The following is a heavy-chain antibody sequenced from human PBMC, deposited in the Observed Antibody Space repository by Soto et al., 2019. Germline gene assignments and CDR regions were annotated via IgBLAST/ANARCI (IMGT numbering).Heavy chain of an antibody. CDR2: IYYSGST. CDR3: ARDYDSSGDY. Sequence: QLQLQESGPGLVKPSETLSLTCTVSGGSISSSSYYWGWIRQPPGKGLEWIGRIYYSGSTYYNPSLKLRVTLSADPSKYQCSLKLSSVTAADTAVYYCARDYDSSGDYWGQGTLFTVSS. V-gene: IGHV4-39*01. CDR1: GGSISSSSYY. J-gene: IGHJ4*02. D-gene: IGHD3-22*01.